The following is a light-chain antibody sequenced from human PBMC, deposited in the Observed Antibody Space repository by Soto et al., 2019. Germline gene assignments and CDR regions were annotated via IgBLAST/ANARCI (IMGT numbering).Light chain of an antibody. CDR3: QQYNTWPPT. V-gene: IGKV3D-15*01. CDR1: QTVNID. Sequence: EIVLTQSPATLSVSPGESATLSCRASQTVNIDLVWYQQKPGQAPKVLMFSASVRETGIPARFSGGGSKTDFTLTISSLQPEDSAVYYCQQYNTWPPTFGPGTKVDIK. CDR2: SAS. J-gene: IGKJ3*01.